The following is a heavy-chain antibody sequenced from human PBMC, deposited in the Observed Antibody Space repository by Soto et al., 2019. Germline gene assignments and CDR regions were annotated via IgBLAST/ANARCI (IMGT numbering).Heavy chain of an antibody. CDR2: IYYRGST. D-gene: IGHD3-22*01. Sequence: PSETLSLTCTVSGGSISSGDYSWSWIRRPPGKGLERIGYIYYRGSTYYNPSLKSRVTISVDTSKNQFSLKLSSVTAADTAVYYCARGSYYYDSSGYFHYWGQGNLVTVSS. CDR1: GGSISSGDYS. J-gene: IGHJ4*02. V-gene: IGHV4-30-4*01. CDR3: ARGSYYYDSSGYFHY.